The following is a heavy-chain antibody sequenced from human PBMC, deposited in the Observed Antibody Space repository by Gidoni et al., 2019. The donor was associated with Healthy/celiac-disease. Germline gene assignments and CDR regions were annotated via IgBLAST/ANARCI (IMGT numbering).Heavy chain of an antibody. D-gene: IGHD4-4*01. Sequence: QVQLQESGPGLVEPSQTLSLTCTVSGGSISSGSYSWSWIRQPAGKGLEWIGRISASGSTNYNPSLKSRVTISVDTSKNQFSLNLSSVTAADTAVYYCASTNDYSNYGVYYYYYGMDVWGQGTTVTVSS. CDR1: GGSISSGSYS. V-gene: IGHV4-61*02. CDR3: ASTNDYSNYGVYYYYYGMDV. J-gene: IGHJ6*02. CDR2: ISASGST.